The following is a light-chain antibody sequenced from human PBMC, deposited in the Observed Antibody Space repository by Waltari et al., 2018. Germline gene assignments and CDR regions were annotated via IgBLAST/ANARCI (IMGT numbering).Light chain of an antibody. Sequence: QSVLTQPPSASATPGQRVTISCSGSSSNIGNEYVYWYQQLPGTAPKLLINRSDQRPSGVPDRLSGSKSGTSAALAISGVRAEDEADYYCAAWDDSLFGQVLGGGTKLTV. CDR2: RSD. V-gene: IGLV1-47*01. CDR3: AAWDDSLFGQV. J-gene: IGLJ3*02. CDR1: SSNIGNEY.